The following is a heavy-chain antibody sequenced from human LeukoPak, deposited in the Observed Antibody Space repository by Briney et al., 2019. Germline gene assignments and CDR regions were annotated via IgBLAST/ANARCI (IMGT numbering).Heavy chain of an antibody. D-gene: IGHD3-3*01. J-gene: IGHJ4*02. Sequence: TGGSLRLSCAASGFTFSRYWMHWVRQAPGKGLVWVSRIISDDRTTNYADSVRGRFTISRDNAKNTLYLQMNSLRVEDTAVYYCARGRFLEWSQEHPFDYWGQGTLVTVSS. CDR2: IISDDRTT. CDR1: GFTFSRYW. V-gene: IGHV3-74*01. CDR3: ARGRFLEWSQEHPFDY.